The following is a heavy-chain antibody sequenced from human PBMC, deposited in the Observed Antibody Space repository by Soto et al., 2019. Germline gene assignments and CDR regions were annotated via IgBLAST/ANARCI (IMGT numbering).Heavy chain of an antibody. Sequence: QVQLQESGPGLVKPSQTLSLTCTVSGGSISSGGYYWSWIRQHPGKGREWIGYIYYSGSTYYSPSLQSRVSISVDTSKNQFSLKLSSVTAADTAVYYCERYSGSPVDFDNWGQGTLVTVSS. CDR3: ERYSGSPVDFDN. CDR1: GGSISSGGYY. V-gene: IGHV4-31*03. CDR2: IYYSGST. D-gene: IGHD1-26*01. J-gene: IGHJ4*02.